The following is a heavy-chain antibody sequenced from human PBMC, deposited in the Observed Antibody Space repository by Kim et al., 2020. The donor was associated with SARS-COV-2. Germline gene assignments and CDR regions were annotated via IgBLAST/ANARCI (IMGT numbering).Heavy chain of an antibody. V-gene: IGHV4-30-2*01. Sequence: GPASSTPCPKSRVTVSVDRSKNQFSLNVTSVTAADTAVYYCARVDGYDFDHWGQGTLVTVSS. D-gene: IGHD5-12*01. J-gene: IGHJ4*02. CDR3: ARVDGYDFDH. CDR2: GPA.